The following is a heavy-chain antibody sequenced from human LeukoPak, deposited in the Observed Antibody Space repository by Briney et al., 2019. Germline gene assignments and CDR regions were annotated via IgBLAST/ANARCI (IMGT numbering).Heavy chain of an antibody. J-gene: IGHJ4*02. D-gene: IGHD2-2*01. CDR1: GYNFVSYG. Sequence: GASVKVSCKASGYNFVSYGIGWVRQAPGQGLEWMGWISAYTGDTNYAQKLQGRVTMTTDTSTSTAYMELRSLRSDDTAVYYCARRTSWYGDYRGQGTLVTVSS. CDR3: ARRTSWYGDY. CDR2: ISAYTGDT. V-gene: IGHV1-18*01.